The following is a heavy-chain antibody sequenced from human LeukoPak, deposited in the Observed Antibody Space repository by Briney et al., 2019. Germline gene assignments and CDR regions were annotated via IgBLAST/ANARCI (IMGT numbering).Heavy chain of an antibody. CDR3: AKDREVAGPFDY. CDR2: IIPIFGTA. J-gene: IGHJ4*02. D-gene: IGHD6-19*01. Sequence: SVKVSCKASGGTFSSYAISWVRQAPGQGLEWMGGIIPIFGTANYAQKFQGRVTITADKSTSTAYMELSSLRSEDTAVYYCAKDREVAGPFDYWGQGTLVTVSS. CDR1: GGTFSSYA. V-gene: IGHV1-69*06.